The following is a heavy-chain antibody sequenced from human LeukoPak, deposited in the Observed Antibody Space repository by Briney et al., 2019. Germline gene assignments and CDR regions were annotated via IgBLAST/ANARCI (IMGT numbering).Heavy chain of an antibody. CDR1: GFTFSSYA. V-gene: IGHV3-30*04. CDR2: ISYDGSNK. D-gene: IGHD6-13*01. J-gene: IGHJ4*02. CDR3: ARDRQQLALDY. Sequence: PGGSLRLSCAASGFTFSSYAMHWVRQAPGKGLEWVAVISYDGSNKYYADSVKGRFTISRDNSKNTLYLQMNSPRAEDTAVYYCARDRQQLALDYWGQGTLVTVSS.